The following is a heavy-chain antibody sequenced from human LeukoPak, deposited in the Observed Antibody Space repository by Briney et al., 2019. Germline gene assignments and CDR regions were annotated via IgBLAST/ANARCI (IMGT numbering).Heavy chain of an antibody. J-gene: IGHJ5*02. CDR1: GFTFSSYS. Sequence: GGSLRLSCAASGFTFSSYSMNWVRQAPGKGLDWVSSISSSSSYIYYADSVKGRFTISRDNAKNSLYLQMNSLRAEDTAVYYCARDLQSSIPDPVSVPWGQGTLVTVSS. CDR3: ARDLQSSIPDPVSVP. D-gene: IGHD6-6*01. CDR2: ISSSSSYI. V-gene: IGHV3-21*01.